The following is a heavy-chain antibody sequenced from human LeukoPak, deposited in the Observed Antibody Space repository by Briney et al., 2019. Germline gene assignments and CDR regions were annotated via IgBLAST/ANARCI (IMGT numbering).Heavy chain of an antibody. CDR3: ASDGNSYSFAY. CDR1: GFTVSTDY. Sequence: GGSLRLSCAASGFTVSTDYMSWVRQAPGKGLEWVSVIYSGGSTYYADSVKGRFTIPRDNSKNTLYLQMNSLRTEDTAIYYCASDGNSYSFAYWGQGSLVTVSS. D-gene: IGHD3-10*01. V-gene: IGHV3-66*02. J-gene: IGHJ4*02. CDR2: IYSGGST.